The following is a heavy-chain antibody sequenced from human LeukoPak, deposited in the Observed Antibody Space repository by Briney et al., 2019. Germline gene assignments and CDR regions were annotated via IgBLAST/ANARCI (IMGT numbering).Heavy chain of an antibody. CDR3: AKGGRRRYFDWLLPGDY. Sequence: GGSLRLSCAASGFTFSSYAMSWVRQAPGKGLEWVSAISGSGGSTYYADSVKGRFTISRDNSKNTLYLQMNSLRAEDTAVCYCAKGGRRRYFDWLLPGDYWGQGTLVTVSS. J-gene: IGHJ4*02. CDR2: ISGSGGST. D-gene: IGHD3-9*01. CDR1: GFTFSSYA. V-gene: IGHV3-23*01.